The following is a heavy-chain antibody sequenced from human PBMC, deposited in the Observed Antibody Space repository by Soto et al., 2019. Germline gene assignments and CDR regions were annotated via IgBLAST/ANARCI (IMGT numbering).Heavy chain of an antibody. D-gene: IGHD1-1*01. CDR1: GFTFSSYS. J-gene: IGHJ6*02. V-gene: IGHV3-21*04. Sequence: PGGSLRLSCAASGFTFSSYSMNWVRQAPGKGLEWVSSISSSSYIYYADSVKGRFTISRDNAKNSLYLQMNSLRAEDAAVYYCAKLTGTARGMDVWGQGTTVTVSS. CDR2: ISSSSYI. CDR3: AKLTGTARGMDV.